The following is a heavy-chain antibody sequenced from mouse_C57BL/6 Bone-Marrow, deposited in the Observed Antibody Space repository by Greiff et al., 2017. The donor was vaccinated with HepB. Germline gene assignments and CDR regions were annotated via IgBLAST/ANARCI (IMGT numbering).Heavy chain of an antibody. CDR1: GYTFTDHT. CDR3: ATDGNRHYFDY. Sequence: VQVVESDAELVKPGASVKISCKVSGYTFTDHTIHWMKQRPEQGLEWIGYIYPRDGSTKYNEKFKGKATLTADKSSSTAYMQLNSLTSEDSAVYFCATDGNRHYFDYWGQGTTLTVSS. V-gene: IGHV1-78*01. CDR2: IYPRDGST. J-gene: IGHJ2*01. D-gene: IGHD2-1*01.